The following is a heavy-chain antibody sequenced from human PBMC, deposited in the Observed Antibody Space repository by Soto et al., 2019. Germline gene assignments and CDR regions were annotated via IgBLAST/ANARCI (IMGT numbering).Heavy chain of an antibody. Sequence: ASVKVSCKASGYTFTGYYMHWVRQAPEQGLEWMGWINPNSGGTNYAQKFQGWVTMTRDTSISTAYMELSRLRSDDTAVYYCATIPGYCTNGVCPNFGGMDVWGQGTTVTVSS. CDR1: GYTFTGYY. D-gene: IGHD2-8*01. J-gene: IGHJ6*02. CDR2: INPNSGGT. V-gene: IGHV1-2*04. CDR3: ATIPGYCTNGVCPNFGGMDV.